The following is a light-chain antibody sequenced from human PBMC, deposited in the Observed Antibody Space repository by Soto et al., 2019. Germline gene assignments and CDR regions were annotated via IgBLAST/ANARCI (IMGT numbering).Light chain of an antibody. V-gene: IGKV3-15*01. CDR1: QSVSSN. CDR2: GAS. J-gene: IGKJ2*01. CDR3: QQSKNCPVRPPEYT. Sequence: EIVMTQSPATLSVSPGERATLSCRASQSVSSNLAWYQQKPGQAPRLLIYGASTRATGIPARFSGSGSETAFTLTISSLHFEAFAVYYCQQSKNCPVRPPEYTFGQGTKLEIK.